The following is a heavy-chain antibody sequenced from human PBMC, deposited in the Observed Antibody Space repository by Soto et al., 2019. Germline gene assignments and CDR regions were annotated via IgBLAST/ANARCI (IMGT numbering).Heavy chain of an antibody. CDR3: ARGPEVLRYFDWLLFNYYYGMDV. V-gene: IGHV1-2*04. J-gene: IGHJ6*02. CDR2: INPNSGGT. Sequence: ASVKVSCKASGYTFTGYYMHWVRQAPGQGLECMGWINPNSGGTNYAQKLQGWVTMTRDTSISTAYMELSRLRSDDTAVYYCARGPEVLRYFDWLLFNYYYGMDVWGQGTTVTVSS. D-gene: IGHD3-9*01. CDR1: GYTFTGYY.